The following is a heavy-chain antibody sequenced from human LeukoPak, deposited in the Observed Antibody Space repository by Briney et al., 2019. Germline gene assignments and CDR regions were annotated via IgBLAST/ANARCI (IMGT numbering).Heavy chain of an antibody. D-gene: IGHD6-13*01. CDR1: GYTFTSYY. CDR2: INPSGGST. CDR3: ARERPPLSKPAAGSLLDYYMDV. J-gene: IGHJ6*03. Sequence: RASVKVSCKASGYTFTSYYMHWVRQPPGQGLEWMGIINPSGGSTSYAQKFQSRVTTTRDMSTSTVYMELSNLRSEDTAVYYCARERPPLSKPAAGSLLDYYMDVWGKGTTVTVSS. V-gene: IGHV1-46*01.